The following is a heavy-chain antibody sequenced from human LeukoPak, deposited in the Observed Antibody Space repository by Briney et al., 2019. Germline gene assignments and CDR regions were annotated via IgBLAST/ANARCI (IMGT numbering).Heavy chain of an antibody. CDR3: ARGTVTTTIVAYTFDI. CDR2: INPNSGGT. V-gene: IGHV1-2*04. CDR1: GYTFTGYY. J-gene: IGHJ3*02. D-gene: IGHD4-17*01. Sequence: ASVKVSCKASGYTFTGYYMHWVRQAPGQGLEWMGWINPNSGGTNYAQKFQGWVTMTRDTSISTAYMELSRLRSDDTAVYYCARGTVTTTIVAYTFDIWGQGTMVTVSS.